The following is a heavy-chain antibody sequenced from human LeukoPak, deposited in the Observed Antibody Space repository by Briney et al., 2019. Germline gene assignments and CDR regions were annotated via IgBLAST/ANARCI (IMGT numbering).Heavy chain of an antibody. CDR2: ISYDGSNK. CDR1: GFTFSSYA. V-gene: IGHV3-30*04. Sequence: GGSLRLSCAASGFTFSSYAMHWVRQAPGKGLEWVAVISYDGSNKYYADSVKGRFTISRDNSKNTLYLQMNSLRAEDTAVYYCAKALVRGPYHFDYWGQGTLVTVSS. CDR3: AKALVRGPYHFDY. D-gene: IGHD2-2*02. J-gene: IGHJ4*02.